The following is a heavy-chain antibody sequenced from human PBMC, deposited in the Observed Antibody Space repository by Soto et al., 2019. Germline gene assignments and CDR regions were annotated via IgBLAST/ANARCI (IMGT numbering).Heavy chain of an antibody. J-gene: IGHJ6*02. CDR1: GGSISSGDYY. D-gene: IGHD2-2*01. V-gene: IGHV4-30-4*01. CDR2: IYYSGST. CDR3: AREGDIVVVPAAREGYYYYGMDV. Sequence: SETLSLTCTVSGGSISSGDYYWSWIRQPPGKGLEWIGYIYYSGSTYYNPSLKSRVTISVDTSKNQFSLKLSSVTAADTAVYYCAREGDIVVVPAAREGYYYYGMDVWGQGTTVTVSS.